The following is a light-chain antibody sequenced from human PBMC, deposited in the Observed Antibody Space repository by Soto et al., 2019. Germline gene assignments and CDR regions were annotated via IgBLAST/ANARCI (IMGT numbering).Light chain of an antibody. CDR2: FGS. CDR1: QSLLQSNGYNY. Sequence: DIVMTQSPLSLPVTPGEPASISCSSSQSLLQSNGYNYLDWYLQKPGQSPQLLLYFGSYRASGVPERFSGSESVTDFTLKIRGVEADDVGVYYCMQSQQSPPTFGQGTKVE. CDR3: MQSQQSPPT. V-gene: IGKV2-28*01. J-gene: IGKJ1*01.